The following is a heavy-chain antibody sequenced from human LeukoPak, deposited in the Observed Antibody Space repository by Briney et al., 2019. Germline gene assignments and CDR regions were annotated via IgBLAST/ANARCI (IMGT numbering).Heavy chain of an antibody. J-gene: IGHJ6*02. Sequence: SETPSLACAVYGGSLRGYTWSWIRQPPGKGLEWIGEINRNGNTNYNPSLKSRVTISVDTSKNQFSLKLSSVTAADTAVYYCARALRFLDGMDVWGQENTVTVSS. CDR3: ARALRFLDGMDV. D-gene: IGHD3-3*01. CDR2: INRNGNT. CDR1: GGSLRGYT. V-gene: IGHV4-34*01.